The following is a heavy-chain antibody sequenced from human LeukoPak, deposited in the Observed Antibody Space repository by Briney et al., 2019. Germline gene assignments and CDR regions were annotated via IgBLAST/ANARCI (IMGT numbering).Heavy chain of an antibody. D-gene: IGHD3-10*01. Sequence: PGGSLRLSCAASGFSFSSDAMHWVRQAPGKGLEFVSAISSSGGSTYYGNSVKGRFTISRDNSKNTVYLQMGSLRVEGMAVYYYARSRGDPQVYWYFDLWGRGTLVTVSS. CDR1: GFSFSSDA. V-gene: IGHV3-64*01. CDR2: ISSSGGST. J-gene: IGHJ2*01. CDR3: ARSRGDPQVYWYFDL.